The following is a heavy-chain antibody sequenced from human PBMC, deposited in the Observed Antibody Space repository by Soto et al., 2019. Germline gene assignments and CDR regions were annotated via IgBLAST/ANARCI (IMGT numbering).Heavy chain of an antibody. CDR2: INPNSGGT. Sequence: GASVKVSCKASGYTFTGYYMHWVRQAPGQGLEWMGWINPNSGGTNYAQKFQGRVTMTRDTSISTAYMELSRLRSDDTAVYYCARGYYDYVWGSYRQRNWFDPWGQGTLVTVSS. J-gene: IGHJ5*02. V-gene: IGHV1-2*02. CDR1: GYTFTGYY. D-gene: IGHD3-16*02. CDR3: ARGYYDYVWGSYRQRNWFDP.